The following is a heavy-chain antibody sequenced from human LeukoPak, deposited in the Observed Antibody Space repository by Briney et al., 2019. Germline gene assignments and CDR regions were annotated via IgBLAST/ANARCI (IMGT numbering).Heavy chain of an antibody. D-gene: IGHD3-22*01. Sequence: ASVKVSCKASGYTFTGYYMHWVRQAPGQGLEWMGWINPNSGGTNYAQKFQGRVTMTRDTSISTAYMELSRLGSDDTAVYYRARSYYDSSGYYYELSDYWGQGTLVTVSS. J-gene: IGHJ4*02. CDR3: ARSYYDSSGYYYELSDY. CDR2: INPNSGGT. V-gene: IGHV1-2*02. CDR1: GYTFTGYY.